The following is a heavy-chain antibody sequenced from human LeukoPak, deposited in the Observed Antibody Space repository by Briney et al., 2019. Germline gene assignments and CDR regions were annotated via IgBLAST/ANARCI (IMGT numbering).Heavy chain of an antibody. CDR2: IWYDGSNK. D-gene: IGHD6-19*01. Sequence: PGGSLRLPCAASGFTFSSYGMHWVRQAPGKGLEWVAVIWYDGSNKYYADSVKGRFTISRDNSKNTLYLQMNSLRAEDTAVHYCARGVVAVAYTHFDYWGQGTLVTVSS. CDR3: ARGVVAVAYTHFDY. CDR1: GFTFSSYG. V-gene: IGHV3-33*01. J-gene: IGHJ4*02.